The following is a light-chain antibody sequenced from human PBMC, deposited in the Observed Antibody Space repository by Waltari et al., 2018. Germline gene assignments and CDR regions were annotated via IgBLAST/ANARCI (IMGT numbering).Light chain of an antibody. V-gene: IGLV3-19*01. J-gene: IGLJ3*02. CDR1: SLRRYY. CDR3: LSRDTTSTRV. CDR2: GQD. Sequence: SSELTQDPAVSVALGQTVSITCQGDSLRRYYASWYQQRPGQAPILILYGQDNRPPGIPDRLSGSTSGNTASLTITGAQAEDEADYYCLSRDTTSTRVFGGGTRLTV.